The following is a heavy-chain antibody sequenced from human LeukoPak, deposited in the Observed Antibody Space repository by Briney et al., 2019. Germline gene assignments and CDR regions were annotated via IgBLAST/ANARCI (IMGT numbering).Heavy chain of an antibody. J-gene: IGHJ4*02. CDR2: IWDNGSNK. Sequence: GGSLRLSCAASGFTLSSYAMHWVCQAPGKGLEWVAVIWDNGSNKYYADSVKGRFTISRDNSKNTLDLQMNSLRAEDTAVYFCARGRREQLWLLLDYWGQGTLVTVSS. V-gene: IGHV3-33*01. D-gene: IGHD5-18*01. CDR3: ARGRREQLWLLLDY. CDR1: GFTLSSYA.